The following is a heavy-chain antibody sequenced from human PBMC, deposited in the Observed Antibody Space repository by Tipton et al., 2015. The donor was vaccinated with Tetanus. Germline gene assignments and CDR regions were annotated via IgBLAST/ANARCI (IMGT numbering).Heavy chain of an antibody. CDR2: IYFSGST. CDR3: ARHFNSYSSYMDV. CDR1: GDSITSSHYY. V-gene: IGHV4-39*01. J-gene: IGHJ6*03. Sequence: TLSLTCTVSGDSITSSHYYWGWVRQPPGKGLEWIGSIYFSGSTYHSPSLKSRVTMSVDTSKNQFSLERTSVTAADTAVYYCARHFNSYSSYMDVWGKGTTVTVSS.